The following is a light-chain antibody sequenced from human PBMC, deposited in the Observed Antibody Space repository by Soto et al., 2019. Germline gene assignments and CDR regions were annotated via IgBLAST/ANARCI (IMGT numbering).Light chain of an antibody. Sequence: DIVMTQSPDSLAVSLGERATINCKSSQSVLYNSNNKSYLAWYQQKPGQPPKLLIYWASTRQSGVPDRFSGSGSGTDFTLTISSLQAEDVAVYYCQQYYSSPPITFGQGTRLEIK. CDR2: WAS. V-gene: IGKV4-1*01. J-gene: IGKJ5*01. CDR3: QQYYSSPPIT. CDR1: QSVLYNSNNKSY.